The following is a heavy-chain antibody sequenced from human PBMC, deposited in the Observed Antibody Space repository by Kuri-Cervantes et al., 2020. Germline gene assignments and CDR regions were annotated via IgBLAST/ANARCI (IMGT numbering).Heavy chain of an antibody. CDR2: IYTSGST. Sequence: GSLRRSCTVSGGSISSYYWSWIRQPAGEGLEWIGRIYTSGSTNYNPSLKSRVTISVDTSKNQFSLKLSSVTAADTAVYYCARGSGYPRGVPATFDYWGQGTLVTVSS. D-gene: IGHD3-22*01. J-gene: IGHJ4*02. CDR3: ARGSGYPRGVPATFDY. V-gene: IGHV4-4*07. CDR1: GGSISSYY.